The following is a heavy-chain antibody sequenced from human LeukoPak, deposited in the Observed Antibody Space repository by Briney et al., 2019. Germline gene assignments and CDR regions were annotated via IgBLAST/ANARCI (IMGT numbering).Heavy chain of an antibody. CDR2: IKKDGSER. D-gene: IGHD5-24*01. CDR3: ARTPRNYSGDASDI. J-gene: IGHJ3*02. CDR1: GFTFSSYW. Sequence: GGSLRLSCAASGFTFSSYWMSWVRQAPAKGQDRVANIKKDGSERYYVDYVKGRFSLSRDNAKKSLYLQMNSLRAEDTAVYYCARTPRNYSGDASDIWGQGTMVSVSS. V-gene: IGHV3-7*04.